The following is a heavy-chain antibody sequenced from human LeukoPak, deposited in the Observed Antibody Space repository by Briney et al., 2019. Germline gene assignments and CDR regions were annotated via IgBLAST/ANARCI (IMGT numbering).Heavy chain of an antibody. D-gene: IGHD3-22*01. CDR1: GFTFSSYG. CDR3: AKDPTYYYDSSGYAFDY. CDR2: IRYDGSNK. Sequence: PGGSLRLSCAASGFTFSSYGMHWVRQAPGKGLEWVAFIRYDGSNKYYADSVKGRFTISRDNSKNTLYLQMNSLRAEDTAVYYCAKDPTYYYDSSGYAFDYWGQGTLVTVSS. V-gene: IGHV3-30*02. J-gene: IGHJ4*02.